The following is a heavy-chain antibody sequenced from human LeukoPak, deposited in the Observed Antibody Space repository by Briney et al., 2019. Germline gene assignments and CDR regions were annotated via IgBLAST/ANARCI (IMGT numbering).Heavy chain of an antibody. V-gene: IGHV3-74*01. CDR2: INIDGSST. CDR3: ACYGIEPPY. Sequence: GGSLRLSCAASGFTFSNYWMHWVRQAPGKGLVWVSRINIDGSSTTYADSVKGRFTVSRDNAKNTLYLQMNSLRAEDTAVYYCACYGIEPPYWGQGTLVTVSS. J-gene: IGHJ4*02. D-gene: IGHD1-14*01. CDR1: GFTFSNYW.